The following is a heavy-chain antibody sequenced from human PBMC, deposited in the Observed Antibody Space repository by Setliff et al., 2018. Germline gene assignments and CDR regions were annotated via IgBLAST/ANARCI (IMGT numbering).Heavy chain of an antibody. J-gene: IGHJ5*01. CDR2: INQDGSQK. CDR1: GFTFSSYW. CDR3: ARDRGGTNPWFDS. V-gene: IGHV3-7*03. Sequence: PGGSLRLSCAASGFTFSSYWMAWVRQAPGKGLEWVANINQDGSQKYYVDSVKGRFTISRDNAKNSLYLQVNSLRVEDTAMYYCARDRGGTNPWFDSWGQGTLVTVSS. D-gene: IGHD3-10*01.